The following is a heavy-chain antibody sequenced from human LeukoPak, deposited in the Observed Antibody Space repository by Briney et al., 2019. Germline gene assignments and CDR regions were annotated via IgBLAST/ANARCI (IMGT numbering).Heavy chain of an antibody. J-gene: IGHJ4*02. V-gene: IGHV1-2*02. D-gene: IGHD7-27*01. CDR2: INPNSGGT. CDR3: ARDSWGSFQPYYFDY. Sequence: ASVKVSCKASGYTFTGYYMHWVRQAPGQGLEWMGWINPNSGGTNYAQKFQGRVTMTRDTSISTAYMELSRLRSDDTAVCYCARDSWGSFQPYYFDYWGQGTLVTVSS. CDR1: GYTFTGYY.